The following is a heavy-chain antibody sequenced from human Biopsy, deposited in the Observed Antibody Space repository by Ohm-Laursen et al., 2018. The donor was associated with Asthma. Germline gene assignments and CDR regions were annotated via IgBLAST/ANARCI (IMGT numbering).Heavy chain of an antibody. CDR3: VRGSSSWHHGPFHYYYGLDV. J-gene: IGHJ6*02. CDR2: IYYSGTT. CDR1: SGSGGYMRSGNYY. V-gene: IGHV4-39*01. Sequence: GTLSLTCSLSSGSGGYMRSGNYYWGWIRQPPGKGLEWIGRIYYSGTTYYSPSLESRVTVSASTTKNQFSLNLTSVTAADTAVYYCVRGSSSWHHGPFHYYYGLDVWGQGTTATVSS. D-gene: IGHD6-13*01.